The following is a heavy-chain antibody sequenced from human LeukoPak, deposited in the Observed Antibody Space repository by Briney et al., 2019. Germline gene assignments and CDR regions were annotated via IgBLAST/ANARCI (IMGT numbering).Heavy chain of an antibody. D-gene: IGHD2-21*01. J-gene: IGHJ4*02. V-gene: IGHV3-30*02. CDR3: VKDRDESSGLDAF. CDR2: IRYDGSNT. Sequence: PGGSLRLSCAAPGFFFKNFGMQWVRQTPGKGLEWLSLIRYDGSNTFYSPSVKGRFAISRDNSENTLHLHMDGLRPDDSGLYYCVKDRDESSGLDAFWGQGTLVTVSS. CDR1: GFFFKNFG.